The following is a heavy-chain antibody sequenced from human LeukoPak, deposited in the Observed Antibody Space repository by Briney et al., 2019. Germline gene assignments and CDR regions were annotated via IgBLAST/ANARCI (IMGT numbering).Heavy chain of an antibody. CDR2: IYSGGST. CDR3: AKGGGYCTDGSCSDY. V-gene: IGHV3-53*05. CDR1: GFTVSSNY. D-gene: IGHD2-15*01. J-gene: IGHJ4*02. Sequence: GGSLRLSCAASGFTVSSNYMSWVRQAPGKGLEWVSLIYSGGSTYYADSVKGRFTISRDNSKNTLYLQMNSLRAEDTAVYYCAKGGGYCTDGSCSDYWGQGTLVTVSS.